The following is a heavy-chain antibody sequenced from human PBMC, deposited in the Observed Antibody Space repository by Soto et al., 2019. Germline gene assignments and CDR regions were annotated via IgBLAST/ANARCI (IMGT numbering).Heavy chain of an antibody. V-gene: IGHV1-2*04. CDR1: GYTFTGYY. CDR3: ASSLSPSSSWYPSDGMDV. D-gene: IGHD6-13*01. Sequence: ASVKVSCKASGYTFTGYYMHWVLQAPGQGLEWMGWINPNSGGTNYAQKFQGWVTMTRDTSISTAYMELSRLRSDDTAVYYCASSLSPSSSWYPSDGMDVWGQGTTVTVS. J-gene: IGHJ6*02. CDR2: INPNSGGT.